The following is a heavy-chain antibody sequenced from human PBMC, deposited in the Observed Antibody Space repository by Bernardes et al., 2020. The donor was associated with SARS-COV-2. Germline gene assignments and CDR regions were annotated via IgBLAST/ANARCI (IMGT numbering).Heavy chain of an antibody. V-gene: IGHV4-34*01. CDR2: INHSGST. D-gene: IGHD6-13*01. J-gene: IGHJ4*02. CDR3: AKGSGVAAAN. CDR1: GGSFSGYY. Sequence: SETLSLTCAVYGGSFSGYYWSWIRQPPGKGLEWIGEINHSGSTNYNPSLKSRVTISVDTSKNQFSLKLSSVTAADTAVYYCAKGSGVAAANWGQGTLVTVSS.